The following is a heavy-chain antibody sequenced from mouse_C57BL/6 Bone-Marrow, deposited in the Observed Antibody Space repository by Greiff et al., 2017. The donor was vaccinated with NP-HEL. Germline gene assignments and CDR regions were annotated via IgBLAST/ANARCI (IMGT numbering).Heavy chain of an antibody. V-gene: IGHV5-4*01. D-gene: IGHD2-5*01. Sequence: EVQGVESGGGLVKPGGSLKLSCAASGFTFSSYAMSWVRQTPEKRLEWVATISDGGSYTYYPDNLKGRFTITRDNAKNHLYLQMGHLKSEDTAMYYCARESNPYYYAMDYWGQGTSVTVSS. J-gene: IGHJ4*01. CDR2: ISDGGSYT. CDR1: GFTFSSYA. CDR3: ARESNPYYYAMDY.